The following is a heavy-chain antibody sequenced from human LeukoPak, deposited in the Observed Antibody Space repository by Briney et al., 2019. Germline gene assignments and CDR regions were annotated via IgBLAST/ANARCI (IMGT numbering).Heavy chain of an antibody. CDR2: ISYDGSNK. V-gene: IGHV3-30*04. Sequence: GGSLRLSCAASGFTFSSYAMHWVRQAPGKGLEWVAVISYDGSNKYYADSVKGRFTISRDNSKNTLYLQMNSLRAEDTAVYYCARAVVVVAAADYWGQGTLVTVSS. CDR3: ARAVVVVAAADY. J-gene: IGHJ4*02. CDR1: GFTFSSYA. D-gene: IGHD2-15*01.